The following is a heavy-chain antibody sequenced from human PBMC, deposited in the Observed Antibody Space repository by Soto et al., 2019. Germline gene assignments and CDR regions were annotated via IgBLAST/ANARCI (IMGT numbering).Heavy chain of an antibody. CDR3: ARGPSPIVVVVAATRGPTIFDY. D-gene: IGHD2-15*01. V-gene: IGHV4-31*03. J-gene: IGHJ4*02. CDR2: IYYSGST. CDR1: GGSISSGGYY. Sequence: TLSRTCTVSGGSISSGGYYGSWIRQHPGKGLEWIGYIYYSGSTNYNPSLKSRVTISVDTSKNQFSLKLSSVTAADTAVYYCARGPSPIVVVVAATRGPTIFDYWGQGTLVTVSS.